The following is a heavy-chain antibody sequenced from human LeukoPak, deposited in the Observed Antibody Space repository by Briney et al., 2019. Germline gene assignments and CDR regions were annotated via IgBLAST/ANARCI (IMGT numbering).Heavy chain of an antibody. Sequence: SETLSLTCAVYGGSFSGYYWSWIRQPPGKGLEWIGEINHSGSTNYNPSLKSRVTISIDTSKNQFSLKLSSVTAADTALYYCARGPGTWYHYWGQGTLVTVSS. J-gene: IGHJ4*02. V-gene: IGHV4-34*01. D-gene: IGHD6-13*01. CDR3: ARGPGTWYHY. CDR1: GGSFSGYY. CDR2: INHSGST.